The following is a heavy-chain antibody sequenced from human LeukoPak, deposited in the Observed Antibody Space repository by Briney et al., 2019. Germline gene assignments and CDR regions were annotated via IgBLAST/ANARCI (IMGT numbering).Heavy chain of an antibody. CDR1: GFTFSSYA. D-gene: IGHD2-15*01. CDR3: ARGDCSGGSCYLSLTTIDY. Sequence: PGGSLRLSCAASGFTFSSYAMHWVRQAPGKGLEWVSSISGSGGSTYYADSVRGRFTIFRDNAKNSLYLQMNSLRAEDTAVYYCARGDCSGGSCYLSLTTIDYWGQGTLVTVSS. V-gene: IGHV3-23*01. CDR2: ISGSGGST. J-gene: IGHJ4*02.